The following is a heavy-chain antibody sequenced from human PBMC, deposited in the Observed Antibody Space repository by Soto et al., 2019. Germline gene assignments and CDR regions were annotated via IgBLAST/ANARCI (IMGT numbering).Heavy chain of an antibody. CDR1: GGTFSSYA. CDR3: ASIHSGGNSVEEDY. V-gene: IGHV1-69*13. CDR2: IIPLFGTA. J-gene: IGHJ4*02. Sequence: SSVKVSCNASGGTFSSYAISWVRQAPGQGLEWMGGIIPLFGTANYAQKFQGRGTITADESTSTAYMELSSLRSEYKAGYSLASIHSGGNSVEEDYWGQETLVTVSP. D-gene: IGHD4-17*01.